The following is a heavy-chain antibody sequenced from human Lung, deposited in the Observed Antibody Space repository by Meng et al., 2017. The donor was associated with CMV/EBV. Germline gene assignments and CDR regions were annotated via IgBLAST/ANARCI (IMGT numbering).Heavy chain of an antibody. D-gene: IGHD3-3*01. CDR3: VRDLPPYYDFWSGYLDL. Sequence: GGSXRLXCAASGFTFGGYCMNWVRQAPGKGLEWISSISSSSTYIYYADSVKGRFTISRDNAENSLYLEMNSRRPEDTAVYYCVRDLPPYYDFWSGYLDLLGRGXLVTVSS. J-gene: IGHJ5*02. CDR1: GFTFGGYC. CDR2: ISSSSTYI. V-gene: IGHV3-21*01.